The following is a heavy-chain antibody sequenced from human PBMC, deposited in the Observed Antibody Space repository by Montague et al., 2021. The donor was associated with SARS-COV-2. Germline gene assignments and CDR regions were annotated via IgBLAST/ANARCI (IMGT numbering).Heavy chain of an antibody. J-gene: IGHJ5*02. CDR2: IYWDGDK. CDR3: AHRRGDATLITGCFDP. D-gene: IGHD3-16*01. CDR1: GFSLSTNGVG. Sequence: PALVKPTQTLTLTCTFSGFSLSTNGVGVGWIRQPPGKALEWLVLIYWDGDKRYSSSLKSRLTISRGTSKNQVVLTMTNMNPVDTATYYCAHRRGDATLITGCFDPWGQGTMVTVSS. V-gene: IGHV2-5*02.